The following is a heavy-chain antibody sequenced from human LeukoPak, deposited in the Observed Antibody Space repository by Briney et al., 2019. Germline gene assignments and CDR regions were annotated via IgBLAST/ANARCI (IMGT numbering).Heavy chain of an antibody. J-gene: IGHJ3*02. Sequence: GESLKISCKGSGYSFTSYWIGWVRQIPGKRLEWMGIIYPGDSDTRYSPSFQGQVTISADKSISTAYLQWSSLKASDTAMYYCARPRDILTGYFGGAFDIWGQGTMVTVSS. CDR1: GYSFTSYW. D-gene: IGHD3-9*01. CDR3: ARPRDILTGYFGGAFDI. CDR2: IYPGDSDT. V-gene: IGHV5-51*01.